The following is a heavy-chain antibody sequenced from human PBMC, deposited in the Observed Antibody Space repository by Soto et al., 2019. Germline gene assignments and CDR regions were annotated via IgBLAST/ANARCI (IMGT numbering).Heavy chain of an antibody. Sequence: VQLQQWGAGLLKPSETLSLTCAVYGGSFSGYCWSWIRQTPGERLEWVGDICHGGGANYNPSLKSRVSFSIAPSKNPFSLKLNSVMAADTAVYYCAGYSDSWSKYVKHWGRGSLVTVSS. CDR2: ICHGGGA. D-gene: IGHD6-13*01. J-gene: IGHJ1*01. CDR3: AGYSDSWSKYVKH. CDR1: GGSFSGYC. V-gene: IGHV4-34*01.